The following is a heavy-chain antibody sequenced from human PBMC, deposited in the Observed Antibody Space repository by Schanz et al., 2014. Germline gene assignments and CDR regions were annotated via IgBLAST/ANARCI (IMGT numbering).Heavy chain of an antibody. CDR3: ARAGYDADNWFDP. Sequence: EVQLVESGGGLVQPGGSLRLSCAASGFTFSSHWMHWVRQDPGKGLVWVSYISSASSTINYADSVKGRFTISRDNAKNSLFLQMNSLRAEDTAVYYCARAGYDADNWFDPWGQGTLVTVSS. CDR1: GFTFSSHW. CDR2: ISSASSTI. D-gene: IGHD2-2*01. J-gene: IGHJ5*02. V-gene: IGHV3-48*01.